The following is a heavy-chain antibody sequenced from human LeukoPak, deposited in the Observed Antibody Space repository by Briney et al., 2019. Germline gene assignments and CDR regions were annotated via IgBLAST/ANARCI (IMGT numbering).Heavy chain of an antibody. CDR3: ARDDDCSSASCYLNFDY. J-gene: IGHJ4*02. D-gene: IGHD2-2*01. CDR1: GFAFSSYS. Sequence: GGSLRLSCAASGFAFSSYSMNWVRQAPGKGLEWVSYISSSSSTIYYADSVKGRFTISRDNAKNSLYLQMNSLRDEDTAVYYCARDDDCSSASCYLNFDYWGQGTLVTVFS. V-gene: IGHV3-48*02. CDR2: ISSSSSTI.